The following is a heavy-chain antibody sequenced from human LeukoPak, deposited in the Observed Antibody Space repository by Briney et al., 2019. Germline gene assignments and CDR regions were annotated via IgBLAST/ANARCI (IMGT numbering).Heavy chain of an antibody. Sequence: PSETLSLTCTVSGGFIGSYYWSWMRQPPGKGLEWIGYIYYSGTAKYSPSLKSRLTISVDTSKNQFSLKLSSVTAADTAVYYCARQGGATSPLLYWGQGTLVTVSS. CDR2: IYYSGTA. D-gene: IGHD1-26*01. CDR1: GGFIGSYY. J-gene: IGHJ4*02. V-gene: IGHV4-59*08. CDR3: ARQGGATSPLLY.